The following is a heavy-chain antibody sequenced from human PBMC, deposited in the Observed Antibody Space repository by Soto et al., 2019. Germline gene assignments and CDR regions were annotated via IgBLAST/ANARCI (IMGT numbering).Heavy chain of an antibody. Sequence: SDTLSLTCTFAGASINNNGYYWSWVRQTPGKGLEWIGYVYYSGSTDYIPSLKSRLSMSIDKSQNQFTLKLNSVTAADTATYYCARMSYFYDKWYFDLWGRGTLVTGSS. D-gene: IGHD3-22*01. V-gene: IGHV4-30-4*02. J-gene: IGHJ2*01. CDR1: GASINNNGYY. CDR3: ARMSYFYDKWYFDL. CDR2: VYYSGST.